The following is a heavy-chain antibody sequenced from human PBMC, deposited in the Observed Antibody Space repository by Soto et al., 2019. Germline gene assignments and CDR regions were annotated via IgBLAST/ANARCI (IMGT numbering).Heavy chain of an antibody. Sequence: GGSLRLSCAASGFTFSTYWMHWIRQVPGKGLEWVSDISGSGSNTNYADSVKGRFTISRDNSNNTLFLQMNSLRAEDTAIYYCAKGGVAAARGYFDYWGQGTLVTGSS. CDR1: GFTFSTYW. J-gene: IGHJ4*03. CDR2: ISGSGSNT. V-gene: IGHV3-23*01. CDR3: AKGGVAAARGYFDY. D-gene: IGHD6-13*01.